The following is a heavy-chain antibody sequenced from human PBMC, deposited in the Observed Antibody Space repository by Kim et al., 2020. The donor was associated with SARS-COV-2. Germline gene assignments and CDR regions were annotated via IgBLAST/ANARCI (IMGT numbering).Heavy chain of an antibody. CDR2: IIPIFGTA. Sequence: SVKVSCKASGGTFSSYAISWVRQAPGQGLEWMGGIIPIFGTANYAQKFQGRVTITADESTSTAYMEVSSLRSEDTAVYYCAREKPTIVGATDSFDYWGQGTLVTVSS. J-gene: IGHJ4*02. CDR1: GGTFSSYA. CDR3: AREKPTIVGATDSFDY. D-gene: IGHD1-26*01. V-gene: IGHV1-69*13.